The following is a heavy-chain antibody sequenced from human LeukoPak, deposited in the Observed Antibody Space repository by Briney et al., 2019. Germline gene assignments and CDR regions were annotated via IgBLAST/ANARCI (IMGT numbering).Heavy chain of an antibody. CDR2: ITTRTTDYAT. V-gene: IGHV3-73*01. CDR3: TTYIRGHY. J-gene: IGHJ4*02. CDR1: GFVFSDSH. Sequence: PGGSLRLSCSASGFVFSDSHIHWVRHASGKGLEWVGRITTRTTDYATQYGSSVKGRFTISRDDSQKTAYLQMNTLTIEDTAVYFCTTYIRGHYWGQGTLVTV. D-gene: IGHD1-26*01.